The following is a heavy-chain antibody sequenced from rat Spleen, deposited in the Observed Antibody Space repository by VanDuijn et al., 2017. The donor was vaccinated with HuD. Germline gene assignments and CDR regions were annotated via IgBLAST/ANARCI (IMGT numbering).Heavy chain of an antibody. V-gene: IGHV5-25*01. Sequence: EVQLVESGGGLVQPGRSLKLSCAASGFSFSSSDMVWVRQAPTKGLEWVASISTSGGNTYYRDSVTGRFTVPRDNARSTLYLQMDSLRSEDTATYYCARHGYTTDYLNWFAYWGQGVMVTVSS. J-gene: IGHJ2*01. D-gene: IGHD1-6*01. CDR1: GFSFSSSD. CDR3: ARHGYTTDYLNWFAY. CDR2: ISTSGGNT.